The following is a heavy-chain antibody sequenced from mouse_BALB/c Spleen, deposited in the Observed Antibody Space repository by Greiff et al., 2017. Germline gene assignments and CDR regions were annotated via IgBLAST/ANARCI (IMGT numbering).Heavy chain of an antibody. J-gene: IGHJ2*01. CDR2: ISNGGGST. Sequence: EVQGVESGGGLVQPGGSLKLSCEASGFTFSSYTMSWVRQTPEKRLEWVAYISNGGGSTYYPDTVKGRFTISRDNAKNTLYLQMSSLKSEDTAMYYCARQGLLPTLNYFDYWGQGTTLTVSS. V-gene: IGHV5-12-2*01. D-gene: IGHD1-1*01. CDR3: ARQGLLPTLNYFDY. CDR1: GFTFSSYT.